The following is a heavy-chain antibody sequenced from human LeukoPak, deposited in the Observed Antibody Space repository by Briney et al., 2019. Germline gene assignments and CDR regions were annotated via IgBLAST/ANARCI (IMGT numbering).Heavy chain of an antibody. CDR3: AKASGTTGTTSYFDY. V-gene: IGHV3-30-3*01. J-gene: IGHJ4*02. CDR1: GFTFSSYA. CDR2: ISYDGSYK. D-gene: IGHD1-1*01. Sequence: GFLGLSRAASGFTFSSYAMHWVRQAPRKGLGWVAVISYDGSYKYYTDYVKGLFTMSRDNSKNTMYLPMNSLRAEDTAVYYCAKASGTTGTTSYFDYWGQGTLVTVSS.